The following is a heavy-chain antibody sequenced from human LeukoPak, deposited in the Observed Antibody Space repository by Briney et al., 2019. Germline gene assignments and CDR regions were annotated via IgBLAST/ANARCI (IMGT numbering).Heavy chain of an antibody. J-gene: IGHJ6*02. CDR2: ISSGSSTI. V-gene: IGHV3-48*01. CDR3: ARANYGMDV. Sequence: GGSLRLSCAASGSTFSSYSMNWVRQAPGKGLEWVSYISSGSSTIYYADSVKGRFTISRDNAKNSLYLQMNSLRAEDTAVYYCARANYGMDVWGQGTTVTVSS. CDR1: GSTFSSYS.